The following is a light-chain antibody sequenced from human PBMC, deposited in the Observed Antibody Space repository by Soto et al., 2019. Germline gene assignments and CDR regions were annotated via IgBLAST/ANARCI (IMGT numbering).Light chain of an antibody. CDR1: QSVSSSY. V-gene: IGKV3-20*01. Sequence: EIVLTQSPGTLSLSPGERATLSCRASQSVSSSYLAWYQQKPGQAPRLLIYGASSRATGIPDRFSGSGSGTDFTLTISCLQSEDFAVYYCQQYNNWWTFGQGTKVDIK. CDR2: GAS. J-gene: IGKJ1*01. CDR3: QQYNNWWT.